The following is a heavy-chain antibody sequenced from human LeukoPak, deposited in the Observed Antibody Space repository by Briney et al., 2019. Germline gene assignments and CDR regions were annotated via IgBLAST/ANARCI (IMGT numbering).Heavy chain of an antibody. Sequence: ASVKVSCKASGYTFTGYYMHWVRQAPGQGLEWMGWINPSGGSTSYAQKFQGRVTMTRDTSTSTVYMELSSLRSEDTAVYYCARRGPKGGFDYWGQGTLVTVSS. CDR3: ARRGPKGGFDY. J-gene: IGHJ4*02. CDR1: GYTFTGYY. D-gene: IGHD3-16*01. CDR2: INPSGGST. V-gene: IGHV1-46*01.